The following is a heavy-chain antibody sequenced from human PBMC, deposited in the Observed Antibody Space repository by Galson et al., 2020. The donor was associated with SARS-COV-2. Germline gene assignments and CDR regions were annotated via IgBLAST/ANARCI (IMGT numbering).Heavy chain of an antibody. V-gene: IGHV3-66*01. CDR3: AHDYGDYYFDY. CDR2: IYSGGST. D-gene: IGHD4-17*01. CDR1: GFTVSSNY. J-gene: IGHJ4*02. Sequence: GESLKISCAASGFTVSSNYMSWVRQAPGKGLEWVSVIYSGGSTYYADSVKGRFTISRDNSKNTLYLQMNSLRAEETAVYYCAHDYGDYYFDYWGQGTLVTVSS.